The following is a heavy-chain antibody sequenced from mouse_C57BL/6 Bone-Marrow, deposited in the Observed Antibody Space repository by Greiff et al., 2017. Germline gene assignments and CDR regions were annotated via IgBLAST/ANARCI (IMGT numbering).Heavy chain of an antibody. Sequence: VQLQQSGPGLVQPSPCLSITCTVSGFSFTSYGVHWVRQSPGKGLEWLGVIWSGGSTDYNAAFISRLSISKDNSKSHVFFKMNSLQADYPAIYYCARTTVPGYFDVWGTGTTVTVSS. V-gene: IGHV2-2*01. CDR3: ARTTVPGYFDV. J-gene: IGHJ1*03. CDR1: GFSFTSYG. CDR2: IWSGGST. D-gene: IGHD1-1*01.